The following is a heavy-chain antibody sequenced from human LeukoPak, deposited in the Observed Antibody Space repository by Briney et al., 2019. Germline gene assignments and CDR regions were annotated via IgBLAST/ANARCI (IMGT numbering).Heavy chain of an antibody. D-gene: IGHD6-13*01. CDR1: GFTFDDYA. CDR3: AKEGARLGTAVSGPFDY. V-gene: IGHV3-9*01. CDR2: ISWNSSNI. Sequence: GGSLRLSCAASGFTFDDYAMHWVRQVPGKGLEWVSGISWNSSNIDYADSVKGRFTISRDNAKNFLYVQMNSLRAEDTALYYRAKEGARLGTAVSGPFDYWGQGTLVTVSS. J-gene: IGHJ4*02.